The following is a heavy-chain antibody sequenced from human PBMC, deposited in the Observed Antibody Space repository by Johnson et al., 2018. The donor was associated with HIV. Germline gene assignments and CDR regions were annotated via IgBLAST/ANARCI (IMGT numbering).Heavy chain of an antibody. V-gene: IGHV3-15*01. D-gene: IGHD5-18*01. CDR2: IKRQIDGGTT. J-gene: IGHJ3*02. Sequence: VQLVESGGGLVKPGGSLRLSCVASGFTFSDVWMTWVRQAPGRGLEWVGRIKRQIDGGTTDYATPVKGRFTFSRDDSKNTLYLQMNSLRTEDTAVYFCAKTHTYGGAFDIWGQGTMVTVSS. CDR1: GFTFSDVW. CDR3: AKTHTYGGAFDI.